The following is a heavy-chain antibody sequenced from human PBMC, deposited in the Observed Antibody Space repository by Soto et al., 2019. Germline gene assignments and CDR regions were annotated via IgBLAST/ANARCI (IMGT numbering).Heavy chain of an antibody. Sequence: EVQLVESGGGLVQPGGSLRLSCAASGFTFSTYSMSWVRQAPGKGLEWVSYISSRISPTHYEDSVKGRSTISRDNAKNSLYLQMNSLRAEDTAVYYCARARYASGSCGFYLDYWGQGTLVTVSS. CDR3: ARARYASGSCGFYLDY. J-gene: IGHJ4*02. CDR1: GFTFSTYS. D-gene: IGHD3-10*01. CDR2: ISSRISPT. V-gene: IGHV3-48*01.